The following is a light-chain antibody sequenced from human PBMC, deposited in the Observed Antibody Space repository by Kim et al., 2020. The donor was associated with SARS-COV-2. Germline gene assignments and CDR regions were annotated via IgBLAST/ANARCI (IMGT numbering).Light chain of an antibody. CDR1: SLRNYY. CDR3: NSRDSSANDLV. V-gene: IGLV3-19*01. J-gene: IGLJ2*01. Sequence: AVGQTVRITCQGDSLRNYYASWYQQKPGQAPVVVIYGKNNRPSGIPDRFSGSTSGNTASLTITGAQAEDEADYYCNSRDSSANDLVFGGGTQLTVL. CDR2: GKN.